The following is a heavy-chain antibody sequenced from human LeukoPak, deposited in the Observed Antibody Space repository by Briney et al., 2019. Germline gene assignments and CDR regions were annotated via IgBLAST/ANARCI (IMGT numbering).Heavy chain of an antibody. J-gene: IGHJ3*02. D-gene: IGHD1-26*01. CDR1: GGSISSGDYY. CDR2: IYYSGST. CDR3: ARHGSGEKAFDI. Sequence: SETLSLTCTVSGGSISSGDYYWSWIRQHPGKGLEWIGYIYYSGSTYYNPSLKSRITVSVDTSKNQFSLKLSSVTAADTAVYYCARHGSGEKAFDIWGQGTMVTVSS. V-gene: IGHV4-31*03.